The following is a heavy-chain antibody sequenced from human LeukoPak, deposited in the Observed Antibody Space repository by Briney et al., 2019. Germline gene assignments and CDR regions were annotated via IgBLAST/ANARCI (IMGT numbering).Heavy chain of an antibody. D-gene: IGHD2-2*01. J-gene: IGHJ5*02. CDR3: ARVPGYCSSTSCLQRYWFDP. Sequence: ASVKVSCKASGYTFTGYYMHWVRQAPGQGLEWMGWINPNSGGTNYAQKFQGRVTMTRDTSISTAYMELSRLRSDDTAVYYCARVPGYCSSTSCLQRYWFDPWGQGTLVTVSS. CDR2: INPNSGGT. CDR1: GYTFTGYY. V-gene: IGHV1-2*02.